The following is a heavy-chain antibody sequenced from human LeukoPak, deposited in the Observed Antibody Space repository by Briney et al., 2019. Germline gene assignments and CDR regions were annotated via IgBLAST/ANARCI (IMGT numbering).Heavy chain of an antibody. J-gene: IGHJ4*02. CDR3: ARDLYGSGSSFDY. CDR2: INPNSGGT. D-gene: IGHD3-10*01. CDR1: GYTLTGYY. Sequence: GASVKVSCKASGYTLTGYYMHWVRQAPGQGLEWMGWINPNSGGTNYAQKFQGRVTMTRDTSISTAYMELSRVRSDDTAVYFCARDLYGSGSSFDYWGQGTLVTVSS. V-gene: IGHV1-2*02.